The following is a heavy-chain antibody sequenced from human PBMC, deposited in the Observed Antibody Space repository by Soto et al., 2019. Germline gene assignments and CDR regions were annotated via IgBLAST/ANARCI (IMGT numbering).Heavy chain of an antibody. J-gene: IGHJ4*02. V-gene: IGHV1-3*05. D-gene: IGHD6-19*01. CDR3: ARAVAVAAAFDY. Sequence: QVQLVQSGAEEKKPGASVKVSCKASGYTFTGYAMHWVRQAPGQRLEWMGWMNAGNGNTKYSQKFQGRVTITRDTSASTAYMELSSLRSEDTAVYYCARAVAVAAAFDYWGQGTLVTVSS. CDR1: GYTFTGYA. CDR2: MNAGNGNT.